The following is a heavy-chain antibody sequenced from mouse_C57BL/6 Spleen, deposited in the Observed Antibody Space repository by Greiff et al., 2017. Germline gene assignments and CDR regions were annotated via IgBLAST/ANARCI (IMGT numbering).Heavy chain of an antibody. D-gene: IGHD1-1*01. Sequence: EVQRVESGGGLVKPGGSLKLSCAASGFTFSSYAMSWVRQTPEKRLEWVATISDGGSYTYYPDNVKGRFTISRDNAKNNLYLQMSHLKSEDTAMYYCARSPYYYGSSYRYFDVWGTGTTVTVSS. CDR2: ISDGGSYT. J-gene: IGHJ1*03. CDR1: GFTFSSYA. CDR3: ARSPYYYGSSYRYFDV. V-gene: IGHV5-4*01.